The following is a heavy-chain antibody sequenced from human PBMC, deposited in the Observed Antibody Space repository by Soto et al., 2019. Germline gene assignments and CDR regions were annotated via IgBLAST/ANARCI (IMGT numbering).Heavy chain of an antibody. J-gene: IGHJ4*02. V-gene: IGHV1-18*01. CDR3: ARDGYYYGSGSPVEADS. Sequence: QVQLVQSGAEVKKPGASVKVSCKASGYTFTSYGISWVRQAPGQGLEWMGWISAYNGNTNYAQKLQGRVTMTTDTSTSTAYMELRSLRSDDKAVYYCARDGYYYGSGSPVEADSWGQGTLVTVSS. CDR2: ISAYNGNT. D-gene: IGHD3-10*01. CDR1: GYTFTSYG.